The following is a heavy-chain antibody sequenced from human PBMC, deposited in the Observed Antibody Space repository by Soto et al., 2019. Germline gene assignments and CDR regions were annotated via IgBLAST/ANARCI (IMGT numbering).Heavy chain of an antibody. V-gene: IGHV1-69*05. Sequence: VASVKVSCKASGGTFSSYAISWVRQAPGQGLEWMGGIIPIFGTANYAQKFQGRVTMTTDTSTSTAYMELRSLRSDDTAVYYCARDFYPVAYFFDYWGQGTLVTVSS. CDR1: GGTFSSYA. J-gene: IGHJ4*02. CDR2: IIPIFGTA. D-gene: IGHD2-21*01. CDR3: ARDFYPVAYFFDY.